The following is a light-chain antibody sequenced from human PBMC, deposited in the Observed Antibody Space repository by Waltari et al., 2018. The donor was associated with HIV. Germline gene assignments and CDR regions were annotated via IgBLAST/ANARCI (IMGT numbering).Light chain of an antibody. Sequence: EIVLTQSPATLSLSPGERATVSCRASPSVSNSLAWYQHKPGQAPRLLIYDASNRATGIPARFSGSGSGTDFTLTISSLDPEDFAVYYCQQRSNWPPITFGQGTRLEIK. CDR2: DAS. J-gene: IGKJ5*01. V-gene: IGKV3-11*01. CDR3: QQRSNWPPIT. CDR1: PSVSNS.